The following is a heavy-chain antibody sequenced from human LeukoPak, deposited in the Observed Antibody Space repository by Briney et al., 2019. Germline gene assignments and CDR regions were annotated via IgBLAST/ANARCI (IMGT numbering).Heavy chain of an antibody. D-gene: IGHD5-24*01. CDR2: IYHSGST. V-gene: IGHV4-38-2*02. J-gene: IGHJ4*02. CDR3: VKGRDGYDV. Sequence: TPSETLSLTCTVSGYSISSGYYWGWIRQPPGKGLEWIGSIYHSGSTYYNPSLKSRVTISVDTSKNQFSLKLSSVTAADTAVYYCVKGRDGYDVWGQGSLVTVSS. CDR1: GYSISSGYY.